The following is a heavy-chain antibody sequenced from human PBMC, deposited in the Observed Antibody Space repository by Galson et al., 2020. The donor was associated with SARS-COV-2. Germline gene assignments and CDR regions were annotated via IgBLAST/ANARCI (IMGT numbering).Heavy chain of an antibody. Sequence: SETLSLTCTVSGGSISSGSYYWSWIRQPAGKGLEWIGHIYTSGSTNYNPSLKSRVTISVDTSKNEFSLKLSSVTAADTAVYYCARLEYSSPPAYYYGMDVWGQGTTVTVSS. CDR1: GGSISSGSYY. J-gene: IGHJ6*02. CDR2: IYTSGST. V-gene: IGHV4-61*09. D-gene: IGHD6-6*01. CDR3: ARLEYSSPPAYYYGMDV.